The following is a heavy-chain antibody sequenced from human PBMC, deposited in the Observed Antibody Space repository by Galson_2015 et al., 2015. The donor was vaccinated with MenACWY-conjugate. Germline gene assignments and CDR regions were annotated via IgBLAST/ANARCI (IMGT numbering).Heavy chain of an antibody. CDR1: GGSISSSSYY. D-gene: IGHD2-2*01. CDR2: IYYGGST. CDR3: ARHDRTAPARSGAFDI. V-gene: IGHV4-39*01. J-gene: IGHJ3*02. Sequence: SPTLSLTCTVSGGSISSSSYYWDWIRQPPGRGLEWIGTIYYGGSTYYNSSLKSRVTISVDTSQNQFSLTLSSVTAADTAMYYCARHDRTAPARSGAFDIWGRGTMVTVSS.